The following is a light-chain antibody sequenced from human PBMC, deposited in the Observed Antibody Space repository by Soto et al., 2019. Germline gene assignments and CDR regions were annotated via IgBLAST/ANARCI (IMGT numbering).Light chain of an antibody. CDR1: SSDVGGYNY. CDR3: SSYTSSSLYV. V-gene: IGLV2-14*01. Sequence: QSALTQPASVSGSPGQSITISCTGTSSDVGGYNYVSWYQQHPGKAPKLMIYEVSNRPSGVSNRFSGSKPGNTASLTISGLQAEDEADYYCSSYTSSSLYVFGTGTKLTVL. J-gene: IGLJ1*01. CDR2: EVS.